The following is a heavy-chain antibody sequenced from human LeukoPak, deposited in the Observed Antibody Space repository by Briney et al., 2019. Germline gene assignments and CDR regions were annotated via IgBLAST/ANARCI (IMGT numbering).Heavy chain of an antibody. V-gene: IGHV3-66*04. Sequence: GSLRLSCGASGFTVSSNYMSWVRQAPGKGLEWVSVIYSGGSTYYADSVKGRFTISRDNSKNTLYLQMNSLRAEDTAVYYCARHHETALVYYGMDVWGQGTTVTVSS. J-gene: IGHJ6*02. D-gene: IGHD5-18*01. CDR3: ARHHETALVYYGMDV. CDR1: GFTVSSNY. CDR2: IYSGGST.